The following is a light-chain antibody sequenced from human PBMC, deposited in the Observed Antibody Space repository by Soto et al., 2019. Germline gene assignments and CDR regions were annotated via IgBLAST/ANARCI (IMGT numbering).Light chain of an antibody. CDR2: GAS. CDR1: QSVSSSY. J-gene: IGKJ5*01. Sequence: EIVLTQSPGTLSLSPGERATLSCRASQSVSSSYLAWYQQKPGQAPRLLIYGASSRATGIQDRFSGSGSGTDFTLTIRRLEPEDSATYYCKQAKSFPITFGQGTRLEIK. V-gene: IGKV3-20*01. CDR3: KQAKSFPIT.